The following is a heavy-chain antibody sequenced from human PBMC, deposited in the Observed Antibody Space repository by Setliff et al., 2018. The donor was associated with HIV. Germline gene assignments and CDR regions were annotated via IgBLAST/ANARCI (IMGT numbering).Heavy chain of an antibody. V-gene: IGHV4-39*01. CDR2: IYYSGST. CDR1: GGSIRSGDYY. Sequence: SETLSLTCTVSGGSIRSGDYYWSWIRQPPGKGLEWIGYIYYSGSTYYNPSLKSRVTISVDTSKNQFSLKLSSVTAADTAVYYCARRGGWSSVWYFDLWGRGTLVTVSS. J-gene: IGHJ2*01. D-gene: IGHD6-19*01. CDR3: ARRGGWSSVWYFDL.